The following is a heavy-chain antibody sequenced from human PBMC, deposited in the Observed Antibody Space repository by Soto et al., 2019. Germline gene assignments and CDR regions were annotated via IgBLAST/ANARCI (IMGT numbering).Heavy chain of an antibody. Sequence: GGSLRLSCAASGFTFSSYAMSWVRQAPGKGLEWVSAISGSGGSTYYADSVKGRFTISRDNSKNTLYLQMNSLRAEDTAVYYCAKALPILLWFGESPLDYMDVWGKGTTVTVSS. V-gene: IGHV3-23*01. CDR1: GFTFSSYA. J-gene: IGHJ6*03. D-gene: IGHD3-10*01. CDR2: ISGSGGST. CDR3: AKALPILLWFGESPLDYMDV.